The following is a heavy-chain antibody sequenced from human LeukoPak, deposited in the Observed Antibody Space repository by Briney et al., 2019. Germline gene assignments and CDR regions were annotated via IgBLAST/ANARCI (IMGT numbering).Heavy chain of an antibody. CDR1: GASISSSY. CDR3: ARSAAGTGGDFDY. J-gene: IGHJ4*02. V-gene: IGHV4-59*12. D-gene: IGHD6-13*01. CDR2: IHYTGTT. Sequence: SETLSLTCTVSGASISSSYWSWIRQPPGKGLEWIGYIHYTGTTNYNPSLKSRVAISVDTSKNQLSLSLTSVTAADTAVYYCARSAAGTGGDFDYWGQGSLVTVSS.